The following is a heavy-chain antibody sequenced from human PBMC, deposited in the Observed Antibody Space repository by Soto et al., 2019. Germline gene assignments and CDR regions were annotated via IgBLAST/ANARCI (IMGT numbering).Heavy chain of an antibody. CDR2: IVQDGST. V-gene: IGHV3-23*01. CDR3: ARADYGGDSMFVS. CDR1: GFTFTTYS. Sequence: GGSLRLSCAASGFTFTTYSLSWVRQAPGKGPEWVSGIVQDGSTKYADSVRGRFTISRDNSKNTLYLQMNSLRAEDTAVYYCARADYGGDSMFVSWGQGTLVTVSS. J-gene: IGHJ5*01. D-gene: IGHD4-17*01.